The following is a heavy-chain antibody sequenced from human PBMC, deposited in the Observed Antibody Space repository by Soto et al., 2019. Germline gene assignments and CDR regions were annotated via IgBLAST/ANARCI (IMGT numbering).Heavy chain of an antibody. CDR3: AFKRDGLVY. CDR2: TNPNSGGT. V-gene: IGHV1-2*04. Sequence: QVPLVQSGAAVQKPGASVKVSCKASGYTFTGFLLHGVRQAPGQGLEWVGSTNPNSGGTNYAQMFQSWVPMTRDTAISAAYMELSRLTSDARAVYYCAFKRDGLVYWGQGSLVTAS. D-gene: IGHD6-6*01. J-gene: IGHJ4*02. CDR1: GYTFTGFL.